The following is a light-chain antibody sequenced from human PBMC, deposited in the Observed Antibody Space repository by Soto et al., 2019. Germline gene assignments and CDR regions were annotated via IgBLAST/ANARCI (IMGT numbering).Light chain of an antibody. CDR2: AAS. CDR1: QSISNY. V-gene: IGKV1-39*01. Sequence: DIRVTRSPSSLSASVGDRVTITCRASQSISNYLNWYQQKPGEAPKLLIYAASSLQSGVPSRFSGSGSGTDFTPAISSLQPEDFATYYCQHSYSTPRTFGRGTKVEI. CDR3: QHSYSTPRT. J-gene: IGKJ1*01.